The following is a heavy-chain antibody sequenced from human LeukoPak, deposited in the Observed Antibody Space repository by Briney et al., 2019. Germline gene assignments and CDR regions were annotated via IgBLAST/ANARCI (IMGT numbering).Heavy chain of an antibody. J-gene: IGHJ4*02. CDR1: GFTFSNYW. D-gene: IGHD3-16*01. CDR2: IKQDGSEK. CDR3: AREGGIGYFDY. V-gene: IGHV3-7*01. Sequence: GGSLRLSCAASGFTFSNYWMSWVRQAPGKGLEWVANIKQDGSEKYYVDSVKGRFTISRDNAKNSLYLQMNSLRAEDTAVYYCAREGGIGYFDYWGQGTLVTVS.